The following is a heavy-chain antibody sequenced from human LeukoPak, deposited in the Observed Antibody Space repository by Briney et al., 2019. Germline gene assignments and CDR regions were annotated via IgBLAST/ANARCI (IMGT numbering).Heavy chain of an antibody. CDR2: INPKSGGA. Sequence: ASVTASCKASGYTFTVYYMYWVRQAPGQGLEWMGWINPKSGGANYAQKFQGRVTMTRDTSISTAYMEVSSLRSDDTAVYYCAKAGGATITIDYWGQGTLVTVSS. J-gene: IGHJ4*02. CDR3: AKAGGATITIDY. V-gene: IGHV1-2*02. CDR1: GYTFTVYY. D-gene: IGHD5-24*01.